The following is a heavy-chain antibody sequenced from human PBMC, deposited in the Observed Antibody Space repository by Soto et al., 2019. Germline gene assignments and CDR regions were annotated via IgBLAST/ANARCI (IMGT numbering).Heavy chain of an antibody. Sequence: GGSLRLSCAASGFNFSRAWMSWVRQAPGKGLEWVARIKSRTDAGTTEYAAPVKGRFTISRDDSKTTLFLQMNSLKTEDTAVYYCTSDPLTSGSWGQGTLVTVSS. D-gene: IGHD3-10*01. CDR1: GFNFSRAW. V-gene: IGHV3-15*01. CDR3: TSDPLTSGS. J-gene: IGHJ5*02. CDR2: IKSRTDAGTT.